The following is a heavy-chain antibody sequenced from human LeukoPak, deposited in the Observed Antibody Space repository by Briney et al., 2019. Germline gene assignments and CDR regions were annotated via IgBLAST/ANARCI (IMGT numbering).Heavy chain of an antibody. D-gene: IGHD6-13*01. CDR3: ARVGMGSSWYLRYNWFDP. CDR2: INHSGST. CDR1: GGSFSGYY. J-gene: IGHJ5*02. V-gene: IGHV4-34*01. Sequence: SETLSLTCAVYGGSFSGYYWSWIRQPPGKGLEWIGEINHSGSTNYNPSLKSRVTISVDTSKNQYYLKLSSVTAADTAVYYCARVGMGSSWYLRYNWFDPWGQGTLVTVSS.